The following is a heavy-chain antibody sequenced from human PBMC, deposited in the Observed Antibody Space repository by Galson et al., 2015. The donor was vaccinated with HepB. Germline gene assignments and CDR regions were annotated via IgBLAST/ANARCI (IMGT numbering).Heavy chain of an antibody. J-gene: IGHJ3*02. D-gene: IGHD1-26*01. CDR1: GYTFTSYG. CDR2: ISAYNGDT. Sequence: SVKVSCKASGYTFTSYGISWVRQAPGQGLEWMGWISAYNGDTNYAQKLQGRVTMTTDTSTSTAYMELRSLRSDDTAVYYCASLVGATLDAFDIWGQGTMVTVSS. CDR3: ASLVGATLDAFDI. V-gene: IGHV1-18*01.